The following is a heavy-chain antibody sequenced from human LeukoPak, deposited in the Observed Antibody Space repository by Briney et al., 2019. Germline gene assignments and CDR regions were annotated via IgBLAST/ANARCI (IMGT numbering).Heavy chain of an antibody. CDR3: ARGGLGRQLAPTPIGY. Sequence: KPSQTLSLTCAISGDSVSGNSAAWNWIRQSPSRGLEWLGRTYYRSKWYNDYAVSVKSRITINPDTSKNQFSLQLNSVTPEDTAVYYCARGGLGRQLAPTPIGYWGQGTLVTVSS. CDR1: GDSVSGNSAA. D-gene: IGHD6-13*01. J-gene: IGHJ4*02. V-gene: IGHV6-1*01. CDR2: TYYRSKWYN.